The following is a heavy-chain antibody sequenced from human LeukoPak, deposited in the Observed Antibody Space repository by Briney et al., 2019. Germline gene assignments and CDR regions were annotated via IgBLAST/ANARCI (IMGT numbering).Heavy chain of an antibody. J-gene: IGHJ5*02. D-gene: IGHD4/OR15-4a*01. CDR1: GGSITSGAYY. CDR3: ARRDYAAWFNP. V-gene: IGHV4-39*07. Sequence: SETLSLTCSVSGGSITSGAYYWAWLRQPPGKGLEWIGSVYYSGSIKYHPSLKGRVSISRDMSKNQFSLNLNSVNATDTAVYYCARRDYAAWFNPWGQGTLVTVSS. CDR2: VYYSGSI.